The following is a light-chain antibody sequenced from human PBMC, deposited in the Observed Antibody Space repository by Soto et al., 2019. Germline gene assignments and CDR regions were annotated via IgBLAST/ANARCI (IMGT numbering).Light chain of an antibody. Sequence: DIVMLQTLASMAVFLAERAAINCTSSQRVLFSSNNTQCLAWYRQKPGQPPXXLIYWATTRESGVPNRISGSWSGTDFTLTFSTLQAEDPSVNYCQQYNRTLSFGLGTKGEI. CDR3: QQYNRTLS. CDR1: QRVLFSSNNTQC. J-gene: IGKJ4*02. CDR2: WAT. V-gene: IGKV4-1*01.